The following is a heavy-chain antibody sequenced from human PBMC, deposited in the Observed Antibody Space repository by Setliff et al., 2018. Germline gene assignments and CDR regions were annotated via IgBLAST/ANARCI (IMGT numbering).Heavy chain of an antibody. CDR2: IYYRGDT. CDR1: GASLSSGTYY. D-gene: IGHD6-19*01. V-gene: IGHV4-39*07. Sequence: SETLSLTCTVSGASLSSGTYYWGWIRQPPGKGLEWIGRIYYRGDTYSNASLASRLTISVDTAKNQFSLKLTSVTAADTAAYYCVRTDYSDGRYSMDVWGKGTTVTVSS. CDR3: VRTDYSDGRYSMDV. J-gene: IGHJ6*03.